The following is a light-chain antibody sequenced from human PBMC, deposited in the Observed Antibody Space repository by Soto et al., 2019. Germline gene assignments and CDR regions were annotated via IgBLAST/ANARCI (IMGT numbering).Light chain of an antibody. CDR2: DAS. CDR1: QDISKY. J-gene: IGKJ5*01. V-gene: IGKV1-33*01. CDR3: QQYKHLIT. Sequence: DIQMTQAPSSLSASVGDRVTITCQASQDISKYLNCYQQKPGKAPKVLIYDASNLETGVPSRFSGSGSGTYFTFTITRLQPEDVATYYCQQYKHLITFGQGTRLEIK.